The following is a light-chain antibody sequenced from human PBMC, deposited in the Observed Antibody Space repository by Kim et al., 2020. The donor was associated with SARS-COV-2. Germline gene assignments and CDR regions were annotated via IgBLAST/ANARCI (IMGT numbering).Light chain of an antibody. Sequence: SASVGDRVTITCRASESVGSLLAWYQQKPGTAPKLLIYDTSTLQSGVPSRFSGSGTGTFFTLAISSLQPGDFATYYCQQYQASPYTFGQGTKLEI. CDR1: ESVGSL. V-gene: IGKV1-5*01. CDR2: DTS. J-gene: IGKJ2*01. CDR3: QQYQASPYT.